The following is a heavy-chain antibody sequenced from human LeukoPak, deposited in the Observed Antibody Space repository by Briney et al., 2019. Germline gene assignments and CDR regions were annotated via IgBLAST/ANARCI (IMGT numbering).Heavy chain of an antibody. CDR3: ARDHCSGTSCYTVSFDY. D-gene: IGHD2-2*02. CDR2: ISGSSNYV. Sequence: PGGSLRLSCAASGFTFSTYSMNWVRQAPGKDLEWVSSISGSSNYVYYSDSVKGRFTISRDNAKNSLYLQMNSLRAEDTAEYYCARDHCSGTSCYTVSFDYWGQGTLVTVSS. CDR1: GFTFSTYS. J-gene: IGHJ4*01. V-gene: IGHV3-21*01.